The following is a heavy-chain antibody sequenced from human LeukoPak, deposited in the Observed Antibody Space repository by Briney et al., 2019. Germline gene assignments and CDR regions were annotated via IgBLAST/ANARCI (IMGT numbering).Heavy chain of an antibody. CDR2: ISSSSSYI. D-gene: IGHD2-8*01. CDR1: GFTFSSYS. CDR3: ARVAVSDAFDI. Sequence: GGSLRLSCAASGFTFSSYSMNWVRQAPGKGLEWVSSISSSSSYICYADSVKGRFTISRDNAKNSLYLQMNSLRAEDTAVYYCARVAVSDAFDIWGQGTMVTVSS. V-gene: IGHV3-21*01. J-gene: IGHJ3*02.